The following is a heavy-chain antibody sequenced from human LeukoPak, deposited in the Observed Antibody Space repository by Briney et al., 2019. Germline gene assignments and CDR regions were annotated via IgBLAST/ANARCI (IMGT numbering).Heavy chain of an antibody. V-gene: IGHV3-21*01. Sequence: GGSLRLSCAAAGFTFTSYSMNWVRQAPGRGLEWVSSISGDSIYIYYADSVRGRFTISRDNAKSSLFLQMNSLRAKDTAVYYCARCSSTGCASSPLAGYLYWGQGTLVTVSS. CDR2: ISGDSIYI. J-gene: IGHJ4*02. D-gene: IGHD2-2*01. CDR3: ARCSSTGCASSPLAGYLY. CDR1: GFTFTSYS.